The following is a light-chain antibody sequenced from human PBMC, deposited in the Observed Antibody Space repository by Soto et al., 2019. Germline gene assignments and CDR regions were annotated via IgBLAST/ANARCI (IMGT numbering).Light chain of an antibody. CDR1: QSVSNF. V-gene: IGKV3-11*01. CDR3: QQRSNFFWT. J-gene: IGKJ1*01. Sequence: EIVLTQSPATLSLSPGERATLSCRASQSVSNFLAWYQHKPGQAPRLLMYDTSNRATGVPARFSGSGSGTDFTLTISSLEPEDFAVYFCQQRSNFFWTFGQGTKVEV. CDR2: DTS.